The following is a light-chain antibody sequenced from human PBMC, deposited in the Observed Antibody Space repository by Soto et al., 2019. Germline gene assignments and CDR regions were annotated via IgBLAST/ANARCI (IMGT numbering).Light chain of an antibody. CDR1: QSISNW. CDR2: DAS. J-gene: IGKJ2*01. V-gene: IGKV1-5*01. Sequence: DIQMTQSPSTLSASVGERITITCRASQSISNWLAWYQQKPGKAPKLLISDASTLESGVPSRFSGSGSGTEFTLTVSSLQPDDFATYYCQQYDTFLYTFGQGTKLEIK. CDR3: QQYDTFLYT.